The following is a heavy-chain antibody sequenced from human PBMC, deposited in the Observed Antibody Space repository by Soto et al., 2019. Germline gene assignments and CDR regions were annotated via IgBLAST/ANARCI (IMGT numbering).Heavy chain of an antibody. CDR1: GITFSSYA. D-gene: IGHD6-13*01. CDR3: AKDLPPNSSSWYWYYFDY. Sequence: EVQLLESGGGLVQPGGSLRLSCAASGITFSSYAMSWVRQAPGKGLEWVSGISGSGGSTFYADSVKGRFTISRDKSKNTLYLQMNSLRAEDTAVYYCAKDLPPNSSSWYWYYFDYWGQGTLVTVSS. J-gene: IGHJ4*02. CDR2: ISGSGGST. V-gene: IGHV3-23*01.